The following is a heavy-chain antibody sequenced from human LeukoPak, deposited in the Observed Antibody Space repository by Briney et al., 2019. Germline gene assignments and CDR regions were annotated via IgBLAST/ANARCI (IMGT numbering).Heavy chain of an antibody. Sequence: SGGSLRLSCAASGFTFSSYAMHWVRQAPGKGLEWVAVISYDGSNTYYADSVKGRFTISRDNSKNMLYLQMNSLRAEDTAVYYCAKPYYYGSRSYMDYWGQGTLVTVSS. J-gene: IGHJ4*02. CDR2: ISYDGSNT. CDR3: AKPYYYGSRSYMDY. CDR1: GFTFSSYA. D-gene: IGHD3-10*01. V-gene: IGHV3-30*18.